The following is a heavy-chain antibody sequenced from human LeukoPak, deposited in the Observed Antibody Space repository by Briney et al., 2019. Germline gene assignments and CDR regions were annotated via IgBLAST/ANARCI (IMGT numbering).Heavy chain of an antibody. D-gene: IGHD2/OR15-2a*01. Sequence: PSETLSLTCTVSGYSISIGYYWGWIRQPPGKGLEWIANIYHTGSTYYNPSLKSRVTISVDTSKNQFSLKLNSVTAADTAMYFCARADSTAYQAFDYWGQGTLVTVSS. CDR1: GYSISIGYY. J-gene: IGHJ4*02. CDR2: IYHTGST. V-gene: IGHV4-38-2*02. CDR3: ARADSTAYQAFDY.